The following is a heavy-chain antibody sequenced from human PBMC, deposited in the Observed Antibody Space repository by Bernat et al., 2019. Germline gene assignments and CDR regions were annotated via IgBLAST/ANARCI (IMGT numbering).Heavy chain of an antibody. CDR2: ISYDGSNK. CDR3: ARVVSGYSYGFFYYYYYMDV. CDR1: GFTFSSYG. J-gene: IGHJ6*03. Sequence: QVQLVESGGGVVQPGRSLRLSCAASGFTFSSYGMHWVRQAPGKGLEWVAVISYDGSNKYYADSVKGRFTISRDNSKNTLYLQMNSLRAEDTAVYYCARVVSGYSYGFFYYYYYMDVWGKGTTVTVSS. D-gene: IGHD5-18*01. V-gene: IGHV3-30*03.